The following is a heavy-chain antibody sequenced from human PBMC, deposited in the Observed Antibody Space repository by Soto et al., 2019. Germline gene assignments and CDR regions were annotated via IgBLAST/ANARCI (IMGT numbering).Heavy chain of an antibody. CDR2: IFHSGAT. Sequence: QVQLHESGPGLVEPSGTLSLTCAVSGDSISSSHWWSWVRQSPGKGLAWIGEIFHSGATKYNPSLESRVTMSVDKSNNQLSIKLRSVTAADTAVYYCARQLERGDLPEGFEYWGQGTLATVSS. J-gene: IGHJ4*02. V-gene: IGHV4-4*02. CDR1: GDSISSSHW. CDR3: ARQLERGDLPEGFEY. D-gene: IGHD1-1*01.